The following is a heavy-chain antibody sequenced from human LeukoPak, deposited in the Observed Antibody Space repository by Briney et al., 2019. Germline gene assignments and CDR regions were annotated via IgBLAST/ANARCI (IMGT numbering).Heavy chain of an antibody. J-gene: IGHJ4*02. V-gene: IGHV4-59*08. D-gene: IGHD5-24*01. CDR2: IYYSGDT. Sequence: SETLSLTCTVSGGSINNYYWTWIRQPPGKGLEWIGYIYYSGDTRYNPSLKSRVTISVDTSKSQFSLQVNSVTAADTAVYYCARYGDGYRFAYWGQGTLVTVSS. CDR3: ARYGDGYRFAY. CDR1: GGSINNYY.